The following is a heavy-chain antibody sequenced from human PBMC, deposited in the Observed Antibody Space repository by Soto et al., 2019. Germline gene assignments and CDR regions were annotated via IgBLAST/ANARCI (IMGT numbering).Heavy chain of an antibody. Sequence: QVQLVQSGDEVKKPGASVKVSCRPSVYFFVNIVMAWVRQAQGQGLGWMGWISPYTGNTHSATQVQGRLTMTTDTSTSTAYMDLGSLTSDDTAVYYCVMVDNYVTPTPQDVWGQGTTVTVSS. J-gene: IGHJ6*02. CDR2: ISPYTGNT. V-gene: IGHV1-18*01. D-gene: IGHD3-16*01. CDR1: VYFFVNIV. CDR3: VMVDNYVTPTPQDV.